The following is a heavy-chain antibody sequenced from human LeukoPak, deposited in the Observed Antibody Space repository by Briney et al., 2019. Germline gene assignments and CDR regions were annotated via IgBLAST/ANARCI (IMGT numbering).Heavy chain of an antibody. CDR2: INPSGGST. CDR1: GYTFTSYY. Sequence: ASVKVSCKASGYTFTSYYMHWVRQAPGQGLEWMGIINPSGGSTTYAQKFQGRVTMTRDTSTSTVYMELSSLRSEDTAVYYCARDTVLDIVVVPAVEGRDAFDIWGQGTMVTVSS. J-gene: IGHJ3*02. CDR3: ARDTVLDIVVVPAVEGRDAFDI. D-gene: IGHD2-2*03. V-gene: IGHV1-46*01.